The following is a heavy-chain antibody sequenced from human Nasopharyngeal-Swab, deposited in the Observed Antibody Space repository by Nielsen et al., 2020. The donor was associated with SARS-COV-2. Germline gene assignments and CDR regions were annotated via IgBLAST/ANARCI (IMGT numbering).Heavy chain of an antibody. D-gene: IGHD3-3*01. CDR3: ARDGLDYDFWSAYFMDV. CDR1: GFTFNNYN. Sequence: GESLKISCAASGFTFNNYNFNWVRQAPGKGLEWVSSISSSSSYIYYADSVKGRFTISRDNAKNSLYLQMKRLRAEDTAVYYCARDGLDYDFWSAYFMDVWGQGTTVTVSS. J-gene: IGHJ6*02. V-gene: IGHV3-21*01. CDR2: ISSSSSYI.